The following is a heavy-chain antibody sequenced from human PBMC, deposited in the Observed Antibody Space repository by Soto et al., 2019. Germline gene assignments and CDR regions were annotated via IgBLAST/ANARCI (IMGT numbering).Heavy chain of an antibody. D-gene: IGHD2-15*01. CDR2: ISGSGGST. Sequence: GGSLRLSCAASGFTFSSYAMSWVRQAPGKGLEWVSAISGSGGSTYYADSVKGRFTISRDNSKNTLYLQMNSLRAEDTAVYYCERVAARVYYYFDYWGQGTLVTVSS. J-gene: IGHJ4*02. V-gene: IGHV3-23*01. CDR3: ERVAARVYYYFDY. CDR1: GFTFSSYA.